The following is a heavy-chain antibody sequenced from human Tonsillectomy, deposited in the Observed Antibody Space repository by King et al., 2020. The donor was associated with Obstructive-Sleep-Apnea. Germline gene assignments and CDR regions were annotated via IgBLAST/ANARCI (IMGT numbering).Heavy chain of an antibody. D-gene: IGHD1-20*01. J-gene: IGHJ3*02. V-gene: IGHV3-9*01. Sequence: VQLVESGGGLVQPARSLRLSCAASGFTFDDYAMHWVRQAPGKGLEWVSGITGNSGTIGYADSVKGRFTISRDNAENSLYLQMNSLRAEDTAFYYCAKDIAITGMVALDIWGQGTMVTVSS. CDR2: ITGNSGTI. CDR1: GFTFDDYA. CDR3: AKDIAITGMVALDI.